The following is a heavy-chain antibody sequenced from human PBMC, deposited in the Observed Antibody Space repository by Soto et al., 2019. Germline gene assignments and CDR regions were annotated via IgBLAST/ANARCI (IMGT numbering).Heavy chain of an antibody. CDR2: VFYNGGS. D-gene: IGHD3-10*01. CDR1: GGSLDGYN. J-gene: IGHJ6*02. V-gene: IGHV4-59*08. CDR3: ASPGIGNLHGVVDV. Sequence: QVQLQESGPGLVKPSETLSLTCTVSGGSLDGYNCAWIRQPPGKALEWVGYVFYNGGSSYNPSLTRRLPLSMATSKGQSHLQLRPVTAADTAVYFCASPGIGNLHGVVDVWGRGTTVTVSS.